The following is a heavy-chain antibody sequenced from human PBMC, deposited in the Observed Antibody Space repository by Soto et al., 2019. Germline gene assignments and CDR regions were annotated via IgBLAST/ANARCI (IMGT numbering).Heavy chain of an antibody. V-gene: IGHV4-59*01. CDR2: IYYSGST. D-gene: IGHD3-22*01. Sequence: PSETLSLTCTVSCGSISSYYWSWIRQPPGKGLEWIGYIYYSGSTNYDPSPKSRVTISVDTSKNQFSLKLSSVTAADTAVYYCARDLLPYYYDSSGSITEDYWGQGTLVTVSS. J-gene: IGHJ4*02. CDR3: ARDLLPYYYDSSGSITEDY. CDR1: CGSISSYY.